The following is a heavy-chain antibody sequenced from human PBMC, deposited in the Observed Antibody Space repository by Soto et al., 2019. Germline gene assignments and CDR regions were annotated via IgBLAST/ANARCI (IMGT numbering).Heavy chain of an antibody. V-gene: IGHV1-46*03. CDR3: ARDNSGTFSGSYSWWFDP. J-gene: IGHJ5*02. CDR1: AYTFTNYY. Sequence: QVQVVQSGAEVKKPGASVKVSCTASAYTFTNYYIHWVRQAPGQGLEWMGLINPSGDATSYAPKFQGRVTMTRDTSRSKAYKELSSLRSQDTAVYYCARDNSGTFSGSYSWWFDPWGQGTLVTVSP. D-gene: IGHD1-26*01. CDR2: INPSGDAT.